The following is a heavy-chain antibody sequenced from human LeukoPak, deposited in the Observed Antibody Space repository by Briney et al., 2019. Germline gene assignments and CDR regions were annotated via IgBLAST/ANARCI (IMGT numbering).Heavy chain of an antibody. Sequence: GGSLRLSCAASGFIFSRKAMHWVRQAPGKGLEWVSYISSSGSTIYYADSVKGRFTISRDNAKNSLYLQMNSLRAEDTAVYYCARDMRRSSGWYGDYYYGMDVWGQGTTVTVSS. V-gene: IGHV3-48*03. J-gene: IGHJ6*02. CDR2: ISSSGSTI. D-gene: IGHD6-19*01. CDR3: ARDMRRSSGWYGDYYYGMDV. CDR1: GFIFSRKA.